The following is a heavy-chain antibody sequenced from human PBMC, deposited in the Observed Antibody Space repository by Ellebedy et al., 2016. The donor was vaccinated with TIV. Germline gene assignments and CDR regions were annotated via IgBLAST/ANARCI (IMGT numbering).Heavy chain of an antibody. D-gene: IGHD3-10*01. CDR2: ISYDGSNK. J-gene: IGHJ4*02. CDR3: YFSTMVRGDDY. CDR1: GFTFSSYG. Sequence: GESLKISCAASGFTFSSYGMHWVRQAPGKGLEWVAVISYDGSNKYYADSVKGRFTISRDNSKNTLYLQMNSLRAEDTAVYYPYFSTMVRGDDYWGQGTLVTVSS. V-gene: IGHV3-30*03.